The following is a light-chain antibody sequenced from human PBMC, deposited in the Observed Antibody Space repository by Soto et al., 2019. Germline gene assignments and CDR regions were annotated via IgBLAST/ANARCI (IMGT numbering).Light chain of an antibody. CDR3: QQYNNWPPYT. V-gene: IGKV3-15*01. CDR2: GAS. J-gene: IGKJ2*01. Sequence: EIVMTQSPATLSVSPGXRATLSCRASQSVSSNLAWYQQKPGQAPRLLIYGASTRATGIPARFSGSGSGTEFTLTISSLQSEDFAVYYCQQYNNWPPYTFGQGTKVDIK. CDR1: QSVSSN.